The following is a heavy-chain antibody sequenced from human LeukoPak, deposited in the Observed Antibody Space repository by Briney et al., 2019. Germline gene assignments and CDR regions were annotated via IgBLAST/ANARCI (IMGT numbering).Heavy chain of an antibody. J-gene: IGHJ6*02. CDR3: AKSPSHYDFWSGAYYYYGMDV. V-gene: IGHV3-23*01. CDR2: ISGSGGST. CDR1: GFTFSSYA. D-gene: IGHD3-3*01. Sequence: PGGSLRLSCAASGFTFSSYAMSWVRQAPGKGLEWVSAISGSGGSTYYADSVKGRFTISRDNSKNTLYLQMNSLRAEDTAVYYCAKSPSHYDFWSGAYYYYGMDVWGQGTTVTVSS.